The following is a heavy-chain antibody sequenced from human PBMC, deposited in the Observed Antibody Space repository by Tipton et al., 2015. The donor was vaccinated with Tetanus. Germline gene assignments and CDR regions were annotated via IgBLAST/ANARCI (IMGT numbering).Heavy chain of an antibody. CDR2: INPDGRRT. CDR1: GFTSESHY. CDR3: ARAVRGRDVFDV. V-gene: IGHV3-74*01. D-gene: IGHD3-10*01. Sequence: SLRLSCAASGFTSESHYMHWVRQTPGKGLVWISRINPDGRRTNYADSVKGRFTISRDNANNSLYLQMSSLRPEDTALYHCARAVRGRDVFDVWGQGTVVTVSS. J-gene: IGHJ3*01.